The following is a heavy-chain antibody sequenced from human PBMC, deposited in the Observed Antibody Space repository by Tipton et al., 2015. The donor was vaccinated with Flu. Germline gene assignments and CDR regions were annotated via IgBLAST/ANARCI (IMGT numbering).Heavy chain of an antibody. CDR1: GGSISSGSYY. D-gene: IGHD6-19*01. J-gene: IGHJ4*02. CDR3: ARKTLPVAGYFKY. V-gene: IGHV4-61*02. CDR2: IYTSGGT. Sequence: TLSLTCTVSGGSISSGSYYWSWIRQSAGKGLEWIGRIYTSGGTNYNPSLNSRVSISLDTSKNQFSLRLTSVTAADTAVYYCARKTLPVAGYFKYWGQGTPVTVSS.